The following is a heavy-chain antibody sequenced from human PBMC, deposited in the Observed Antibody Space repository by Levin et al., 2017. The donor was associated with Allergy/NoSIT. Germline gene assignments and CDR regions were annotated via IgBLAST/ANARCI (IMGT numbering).Heavy chain of an antibody. CDR3: ASPTMLKDY. D-gene: IGHD2-8*01. Sequence: GESLKISCAASGFTFSNYAMSWVRQAPGKGLEWVSAISGSGSRTYYADSGEGRFTISRDNSENTLYLQMNSLRAEDTALYYCASPTMLKDYWGQGTLVTVSS. CDR1: GFTFSNYA. CDR2: ISGSGSRT. V-gene: IGHV3-23*01. J-gene: IGHJ4*02.